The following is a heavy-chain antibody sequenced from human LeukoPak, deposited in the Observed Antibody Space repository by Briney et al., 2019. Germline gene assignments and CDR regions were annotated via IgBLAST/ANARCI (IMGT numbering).Heavy chain of an antibody. D-gene: IGHD3-10*01. V-gene: IGHV4-4*07. Sequence: SETLSLTCTVSGGFISSYYWSWIRQPAGKGLEWIGRIYTSGSTNYNSSLKSRVTMSVDTSKNQFSLKLSSVTAADTALYYCAKHYMGSSYNHGLDCWGQGTLVTVSS. CDR1: GGFISSYY. J-gene: IGHJ4*02. CDR2: IYTSGST. CDR3: AKHYMGSSYNHGLDC.